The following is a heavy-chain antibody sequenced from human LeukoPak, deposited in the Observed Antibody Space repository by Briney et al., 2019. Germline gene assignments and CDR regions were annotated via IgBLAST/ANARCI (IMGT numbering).Heavy chain of an antibody. CDR2: ISGSGGST. CDR3: AKDDGAFDI. D-gene: IGHD5-24*01. V-gene: IGHV3-23*01. J-gene: IGHJ3*02. Sequence: GGSLRLSCAASGFTFSSYGMSWVRQAPGKGLEWVSAISGSGGSTYYAASVKGRLTISRDNSKNTLYLQMNSLRAEDTAVYYCAKDDGAFDIWGQGTMVTVSS. CDR1: GFTFSSYG.